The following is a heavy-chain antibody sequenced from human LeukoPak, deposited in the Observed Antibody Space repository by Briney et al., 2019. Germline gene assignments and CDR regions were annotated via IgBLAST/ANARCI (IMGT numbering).Heavy chain of an antibody. Sequence: GGSLRLSCAASGFTFSSYWMSWGRQAPGKGLEWVANIKQDGGEKYYVDSVKGRFTISRDNAKNSLYLQMNSLRAEDTDMSYCASYSSSWYGNYYGMDVWGKGTTVTVSS. CDR3: ASYSSSWYGNYYGMDV. CDR2: IKQDGGEK. V-gene: IGHV3-7*03. CDR1: GFTFSSYW. J-gene: IGHJ6*04. D-gene: IGHD6-13*01.